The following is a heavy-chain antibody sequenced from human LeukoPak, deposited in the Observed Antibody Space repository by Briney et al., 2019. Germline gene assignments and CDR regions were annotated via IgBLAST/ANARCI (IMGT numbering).Heavy chain of an antibody. V-gene: IGHV4-59*01. J-gene: IGHJ4*02. Sequence: PSETLSLTCTVSGGSISSYYWSWIRQPPGKGLEWIGYIYYSGSTNYNPSLKSRVTISVDTSKNQFSLKLSSVTAADTAVYYCARVPYSSSAYFDYWGQGTLVTVSS. CDR3: ARVPYSSSAYFDY. CDR2: IYYSGST. D-gene: IGHD6-6*01. CDR1: GGSISSYY.